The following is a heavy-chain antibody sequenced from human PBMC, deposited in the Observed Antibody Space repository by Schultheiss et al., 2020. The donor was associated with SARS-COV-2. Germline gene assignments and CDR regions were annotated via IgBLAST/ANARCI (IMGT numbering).Heavy chain of an antibody. CDR3: ARASDILFDY. Sequence: SETLSLTCTVSGGSISSYYWSWIRQPPGKGLEWIGYIYYSGSTNYNPSLKSRVTISVDTSKNLFSLKLSSVTAADTAVYYCARASDILFDYWGQGTLVTVSS. D-gene: IGHD2/OR15-2a*01. CDR2: IYYSGST. J-gene: IGHJ4*02. V-gene: IGHV4-59*12. CDR1: GGSISSYY.